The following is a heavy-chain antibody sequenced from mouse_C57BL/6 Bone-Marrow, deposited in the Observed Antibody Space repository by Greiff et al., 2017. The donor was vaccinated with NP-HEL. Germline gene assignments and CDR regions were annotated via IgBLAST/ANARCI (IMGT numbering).Heavy chain of an antibody. CDR3: AIPLYYYGSSYTWFAY. Sequence: QVQLKQPGAELVKPGASVKVSCKASGYTFTSYWMHWVKQRPGQGLEWIGRIHPSDSDTNYNQKFKGKATLTVDKSSSTAYMQLSSLTSEDSAVYYCAIPLYYYGSSYTWFAYWGQGTLVTVSA. D-gene: IGHD1-1*01. J-gene: IGHJ3*01. CDR2: IHPSDSDT. CDR1: GYTFTSYW. V-gene: IGHV1-74*01.